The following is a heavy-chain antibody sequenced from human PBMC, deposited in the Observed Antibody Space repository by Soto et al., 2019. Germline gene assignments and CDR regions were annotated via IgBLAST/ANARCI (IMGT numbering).Heavy chain of an antibody. D-gene: IGHD6-25*01. V-gene: IGHV3-21*01. CDR2: ITDGNGDYT. CDR3: ATIRRTSGWPDY. Sequence: GGSLRLSCSASGFTFSSYNLNWVRQAPGKGLEWVSSITDGNGDYTYYADPVKGRFTISRDNAENSLYLQMDSLRAEDTAVYYWATIRRTSGWPDYWGRGTLVTVSS. CDR1: GFTFSSYN. J-gene: IGHJ4*02.